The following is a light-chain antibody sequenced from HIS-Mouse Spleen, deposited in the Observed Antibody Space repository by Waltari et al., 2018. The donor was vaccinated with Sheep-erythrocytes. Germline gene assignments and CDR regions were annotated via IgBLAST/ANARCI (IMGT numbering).Light chain of an antibody. J-gene: IGLJ2*01. V-gene: IGLV3-1*01. CDR2: QDS. CDR1: KLGDKY. CDR3: QAWDSSTAWNVV. Sequence: SYELTQPPSVSVSPGQTASITCSGDKLGDKYACWYQQKPGQSPVLVIYQDSKRPSGIPDRVSCSNSGNTATLTISGTQAMDEADYYCQAWDSSTAWNVVFGGGTKLTVL.